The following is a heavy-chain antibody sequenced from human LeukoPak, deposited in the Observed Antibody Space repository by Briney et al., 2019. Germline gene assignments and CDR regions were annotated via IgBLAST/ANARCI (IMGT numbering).Heavy chain of an antibody. J-gene: IGHJ4*02. D-gene: IGHD6-6*01. Sequence: SQTLSLTCTVSGGSISSGSYYWSWIRQPAGKGLEWIGRIYTSGSTNYNPSLKSRVTISVDTSKNQFSLKLSSVTAADTAVYYCARGSARYSSSSYFDYWGREPWSPSPQ. CDR1: GGSISSGSYY. CDR3: ARGSARYSSSSYFDY. CDR2: IYTSGST. V-gene: IGHV4-61*02.